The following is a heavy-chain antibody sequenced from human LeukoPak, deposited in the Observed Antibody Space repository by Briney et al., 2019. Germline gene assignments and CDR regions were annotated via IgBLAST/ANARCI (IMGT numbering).Heavy chain of an antibody. CDR2: FDPEDGET. D-gene: IGHD6-13*01. V-gene: IGHV1-24*01. CDR3: ATGVRYSSSWPSGYFQH. J-gene: IGHJ1*01. Sequence: ASVKVSCKVSVYTLTELSMHWVRQAPGKGLEWMGGFDPEDGETIYAQKFQGRVTMTEDTSTDTAYMELSSLRSEDTAVYYCATGVRYSSSWPSGYFQHWGQGTLVTVSS. CDR1: VYTLTELS.